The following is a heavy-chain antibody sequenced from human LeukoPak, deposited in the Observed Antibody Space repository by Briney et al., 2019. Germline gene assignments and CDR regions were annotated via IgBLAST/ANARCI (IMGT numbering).Heavy chain of an antibody. CDR3: ARDRAYGSGKYYFDY. Sequence: SETLSLTCTVSGGSISTYYWSWIRQPPGKGLEWIGYLYYSGSTNYNPYLKRRVTISVDTFKNQFSLKLSSVTAADSAVYYCARDRAYGSGKYYFDYWGQGTLVTVSS. CDR2: LYYSGST. CDR1: GGSISTYY. D-gene: IGHD3-10*01. V-gene: IGHV4-59*12. J-gene: IGHJ4*02.